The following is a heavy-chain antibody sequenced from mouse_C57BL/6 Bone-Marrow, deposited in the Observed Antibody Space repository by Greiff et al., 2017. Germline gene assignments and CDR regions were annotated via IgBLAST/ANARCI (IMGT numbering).Heavy chain of an antibody. J-gene: IGHJ3*01. CDR2: IRLKSDNYAT. V-gene: IGHV6-3*01. CDR1: GFTFSNYW. CDR3: TGWFAWFAY. Sequence: EVKLEESGGGLVQPGGSMKLSCVASGFTFSNYWMNWVRQSPEKGLEWVAQIRLKSDNYATHYAESVKGRFTISRDDSKSSVYLQMNNLRAEDTGIYYCTGWFAWFAYWGQGTLVTVSA. D-gene: IGHD1-1*02.